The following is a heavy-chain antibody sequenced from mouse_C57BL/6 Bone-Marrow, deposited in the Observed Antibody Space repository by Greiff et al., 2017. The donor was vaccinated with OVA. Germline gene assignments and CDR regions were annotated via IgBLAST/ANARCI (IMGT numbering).Heavy chain of an antibody. CDR1: GYSITSGYD. CDR2: ISYSGST. CDR3: ARGDSSGYSFAY. Sequence: DVKLQESGPGMVKPSQSLSLTCTVTGYSITSGYDWHWIRHFPGNKLEWMGYISYSGSTNYNPSLKSRISITHDTSKNHFFLKLNSVTTEDTATYYCARGDSSGYSFAYWGQGTLVTVSA. J-gene: IGHJ3*01. V-gene: IGHV3-1*01. D-gene: IGHD3-2*02.